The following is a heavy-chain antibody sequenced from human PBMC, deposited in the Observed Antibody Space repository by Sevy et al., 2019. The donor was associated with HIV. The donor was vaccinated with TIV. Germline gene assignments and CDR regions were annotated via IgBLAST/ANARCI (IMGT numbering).Heavy chain of an antibody. J-gene: IGHJ4*01. Sequence: SESLSLTCTVTGGSISSSYWSWIRQPPGKGLEWIGNIFESGSTNYNPSLKSRVTISLDTSKSHYSLNLNSVTAADTDVHYCARHGAYGDYVTNDPPLDYWGRGITVTVSS. V-gene: IGHV4-59*08. CDR3: ARHGAYGDYVTNDPPLDY. CDR2: IFESGST. D-gene: IGHD4-17*01. CDR1: GGSISSSY.